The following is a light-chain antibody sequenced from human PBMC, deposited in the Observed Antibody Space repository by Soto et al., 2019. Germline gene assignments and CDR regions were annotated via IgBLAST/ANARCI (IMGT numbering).Light chain of an antibody. CDR3: QQYNPYSRT. CDR1: QTISSW. V-gene: IGKV1-5*03. Sequence: DIQMTQSPSTLSGSVGDRVTITCRASQTISSWLAWYQQKPGKAPKLLIYKASTLKSGVPSRFSGSGSGTEFTLTISSLQRDDFAIYYCQQYNPYSRTFGQGTKVDIK. J-gene: IGKJ1*01. CDR2: KAS.